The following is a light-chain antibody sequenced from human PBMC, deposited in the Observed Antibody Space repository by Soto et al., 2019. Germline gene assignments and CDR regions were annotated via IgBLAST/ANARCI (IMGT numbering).Light chain of an antibody. V-gene: IGKV1-39*01. CDR3: QPSYSTPYT. CDR1: QSISSY. J-gene: IGKJ2*01. CDR2: AAS. Sequence: DIQMTQSPSSLSASVGDRVTITCRASQSISSYLYWYQQKPGKDPKLLIYAASSLQSGVPSMFSGSGSGTDFTLTISSLQPEDFATYYCQPSYSTPYTFGQGTKLEIK.